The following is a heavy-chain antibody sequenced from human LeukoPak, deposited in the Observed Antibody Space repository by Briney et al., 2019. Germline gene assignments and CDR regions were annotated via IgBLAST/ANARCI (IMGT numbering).Heavy chain of an antibody. J-gene: IGHJ4*02. CDR2: INFDGSIT. CDR3: AKDRHPYYPIAATGRHFDY. V-gene: IGHV3-74*01. Sequence: QPGGSLRLSCAASGFTFGNHWMHWVRQAPGKGLVWVSRINFDGSITSCADSVKGRFTISRDNAQNTLYLQMNSLRAEDTAVYFCAKDRHPYYPIAATGRHFDYWGQGTLVTVSS. CDR1: GFTFGNHW. D-gene: IGHD6-13*01.